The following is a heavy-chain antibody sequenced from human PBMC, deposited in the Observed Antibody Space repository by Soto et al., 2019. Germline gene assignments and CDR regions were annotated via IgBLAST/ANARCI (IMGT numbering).Heavy chain of an antibody. CDR2: ISASDGRT. CDR1: GFSSSSYD. D-gene: IGHD3-9*01. Sequence: GGSLRLSCGFSGFSSSSYDVSWVRQAPGKGLEWVSAISASDGRTYYADSVKGRFTISTDNFKNTLYLQMNSLRAEDTALYYCARDMIGDILPTYYKLYYYAMGVWGQGTTVTVSS. V-gene: IGHV3-23*01. CDR3: ARDMIGDILPTYYKLYYYAMGV. J-gene: IGHJ6*02.